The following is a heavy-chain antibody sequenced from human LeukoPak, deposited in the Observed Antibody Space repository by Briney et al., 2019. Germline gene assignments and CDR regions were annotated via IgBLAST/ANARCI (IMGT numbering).Heavy chain of an antibody. Sequence: GGSLRLSCAASGFTFCDYYMSWIPQAQGKGREGVSYTSSSSSYTNYADSVKGRFTISRDNAKNSLYLQMNSLRAEDTAVYYCARVYYYDSSGYYQPSGYFQHWGQGTLVTVSS. D-gene: IGHD3-22*01. V-gene: IGHV3-11*06. CDR3: ARVYYYDSSGYYQPSGYFQH. CDR2: TSSSSSYT. J-gene: IGHJ1*01. CDR1: GFTFCDYY.